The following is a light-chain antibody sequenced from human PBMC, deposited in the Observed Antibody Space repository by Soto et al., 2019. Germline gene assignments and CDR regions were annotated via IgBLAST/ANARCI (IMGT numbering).Light chain of an antibody. CDR3: CSYESMHAFV. CDR2: DVT. V-gene: IGLV2-11*01. CDR1: SSDVGGLHS. J-gene: IGLJ1*01. Sequence: QSVLTQPRSVSGSPGQSVTISCTGPSSDVGGLHSVSWYQQRPGTAPKLMLFDVTKRPSGVPDRFSGSKSDNTASLNISALHPEDEANYYCCSYESMHAFVFGTGTKGTVL.